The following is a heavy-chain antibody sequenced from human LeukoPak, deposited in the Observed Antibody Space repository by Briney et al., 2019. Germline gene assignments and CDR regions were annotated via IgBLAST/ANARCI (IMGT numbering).Heavy chain of an antibody. V-gene: IGHV3-9*01. CDR3: AKDRHYDILTGYPKYFQH. Sequence: GGSLRLSCAASGFTFDDYAMHWVRQAPGKGLEWVSGISWNSGSIGYADSVKGRFTISRDNAKNSLYLQMNSQRAEDTALYYCAKDRHYDILTGYPKYFQHWGQGTLVTVSS. CDR1: GFTFDDYA. CDR2: ISWNSGSI. D-gene: IGHD3-9*01. J-gene: IGHJ1*01.